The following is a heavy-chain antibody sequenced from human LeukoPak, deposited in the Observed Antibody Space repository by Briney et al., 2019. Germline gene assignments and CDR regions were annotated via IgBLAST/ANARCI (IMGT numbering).Heavy chain of an antibody. CDR1: GFTFSSYA. CDR3: AKDQEWELTHYFDF. J-gene: IGHJ4*02. CDR2: INGSGGST. D-gene: IGHD1-26*01. V-gene: IGHV3-23*01. Sequence: GGSLRLSCAASGFTFSSYAMSWVRQAPGKGLEWVSDINGSGGSTYYADSVKGRFTISRDSSKNTLYLQMNSLRAEDTAVYYCAKDQEWELTHYFDFWGQGTLLTVSS.